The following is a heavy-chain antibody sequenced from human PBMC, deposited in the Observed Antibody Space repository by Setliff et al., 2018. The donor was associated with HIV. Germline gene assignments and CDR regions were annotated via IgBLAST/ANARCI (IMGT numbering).Heavy chain of an antibody. D-gene: IGHD3-22*01. V-gene: IGHV3-7*01. CDR1: GFTFSSYW. CDR2: IKQDGSEK. CDR3: ARDGDNYDSSGYYYYYYGMDV. Sequence: LRLSCAASGFTFSSYWMSWVRQAPGKGLEWVANIKQDGSEKYYADSVKGRFTISRDSAKNSLFLQMNSLRAEDTAVYYCARDGDNYDSSGYYYYYYGMDVWGQGTTVTVSS. J-gene: IGHJ6*02.